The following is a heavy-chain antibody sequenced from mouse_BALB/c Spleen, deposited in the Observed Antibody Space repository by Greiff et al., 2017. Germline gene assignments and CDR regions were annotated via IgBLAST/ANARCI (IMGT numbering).Heavy chain of an antibody. CDR3: SREDYYGSSDAMDY. Sequence: QVQLQQSGAELAKPGASVKMSCKASGYTFPSYWMHWVRQRPGQGLEWIGYINPSTGYTEYNQKFKDKVTLTADKSSSTPYMQLSRLTSEDSAVLYCSREDYYGSSDAMDYWGQGTSVTVSS. CDR1: GYTFPSYW. D-gene: IGHD1-1*01. CDR2: INPSTGYT. V-gene: IGHV1-7*01. J-gene: IGHJ4*01.